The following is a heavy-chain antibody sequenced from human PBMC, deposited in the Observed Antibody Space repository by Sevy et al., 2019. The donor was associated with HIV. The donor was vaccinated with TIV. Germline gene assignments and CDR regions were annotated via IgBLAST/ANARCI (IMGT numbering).Heavy chain of an antibody. CDR1: GFSFSSHG. J-gene: IGHJ4*02. D-gene: IGHD1-1*01. CDR3: ARDGGWYNYAPSDY. CDR2: ISYDGNKK. V-gene: IGHV3-30*03. Sequence: GGSLRLSCAASGFSFSSHGMHWVRQAPGKGLEWQAVISYDGNKKYYADSVKGRFTISRDNSKNTPYLQMNSLRAEDTAVYYCARDGGWYNYAPSDYWGQGTLVTVSS.